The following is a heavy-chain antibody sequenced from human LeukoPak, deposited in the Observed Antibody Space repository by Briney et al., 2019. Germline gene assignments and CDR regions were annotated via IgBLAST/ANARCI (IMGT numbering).Heavy chain of an antibody. D-gene: IGHD6-19*01. Sequence: SETLSLTCAVYGGSFSGYYWSWIRQPPGKGLEWIGEINHSGSTNYNSSLKSRVTISVDASKNQFSLKLSSVTAADTAAYYCARGRGAVAGYRPYYYYYMDVWGKGTTVTVSS. CDR3: ARGRGAVAGYRPYYYYYMDV. CDR2: INHSGST. J-gene: IGHJ6*03. CDR1: GGSFSGYY. V-gene: IGHV4-34*01.